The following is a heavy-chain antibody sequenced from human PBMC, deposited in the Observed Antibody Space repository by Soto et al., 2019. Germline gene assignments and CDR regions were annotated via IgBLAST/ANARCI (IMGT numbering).Heavy chain of an antibody. CDR1: GNTFSSYA. J-gene: IGHJ6*02. Sequence: QVQLVQSGAEVKKPGASVKVSCKASGNTFSSYAMHWVRQAPGQRLEWMGWINTGNGHTEHSQKFQGRVTITRDTSASTAYMELSSLRSEDTAMYYCARDPGTTPYYHYAIDVLGQGTTVTVSS. D-gene: IGHD4-17*01. CDR3: ARDPGTTPYYHYAIDV. CDR2: INTGNGHT. V-gene: IGHV1-3*04.